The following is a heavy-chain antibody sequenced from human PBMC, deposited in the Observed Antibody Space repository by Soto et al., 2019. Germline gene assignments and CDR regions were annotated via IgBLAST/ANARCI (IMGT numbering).Heavy chain of an antibody. Sequence: SETLYLTCTVSGGSISSSSYYWGWIRQPPGKELEWIGSIYNGGSTYYNPSLKRRVTISVDTSKNQFSLNLSSVTAADTAVYFCARQMTAVTTRRPYYFDFWGQGTLVTVSS. CDR2: IYNGGST. J-gene: IGHJ4*02. V-gene: IGHV4-39*01. CDR3: ARQMTAVTTRRPYYFDF. CDR1: GGSISSSSYY. D-gene: IGHD4-17*01.